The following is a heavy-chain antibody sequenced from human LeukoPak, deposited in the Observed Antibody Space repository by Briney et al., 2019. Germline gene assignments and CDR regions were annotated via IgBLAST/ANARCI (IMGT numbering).Heavy chain of an antibody. D-gene: IGHD5-12*01. CDR1: GFTFSSYA. J-gene: IGHJ2*01. V-gene: IGHV3-23*01. CDR3: AKDYIVAPPHGDRILRPTYWYFDL. Sequence: GGSLRLSCAASGFTFSSYAMSWVRQAPGKGLEWVSVISGSGGSTYYADSVKGRFTISRDNSKNTLYLLMNSLRAEDTAVYYCAKDYIVAPPHGDRILRPTYWYFDLWGRGTLVTVSS. CDR2: ISGSGGST.